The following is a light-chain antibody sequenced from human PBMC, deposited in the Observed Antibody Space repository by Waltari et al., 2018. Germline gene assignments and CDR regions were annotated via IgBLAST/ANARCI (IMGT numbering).Light chain of an antibody. V-gene: IGKV1-9*01. Sequence: DIQLTQSPSFLSASVGDRVTITCRASQGISTYLAWFQQEPGKPPKLLIYGASTLQNGVPSRFRGSGSGTEFSLTISSLQPEDFATYYCEQLNSYPFTFGGGTKVEIK. CDR3: EQLNSYPFT. CDR2: GAS. CDR1: QGISTY. J-gene: IGKJ4*01.